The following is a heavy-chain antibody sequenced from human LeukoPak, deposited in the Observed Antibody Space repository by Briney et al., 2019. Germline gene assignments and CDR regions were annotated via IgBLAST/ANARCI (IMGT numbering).Heavy chain of an antibody. V-gene: IGHV1-18*01. CDR2: ISAYNGKT. J-gene: IGHJ5*02. Sequence: ASVKVSCKASGYTFTSYGISWVRQAPGQGLEWMGWISAYNGKTNYAQKLQGRVTMTTDTSTSTAYMELRSLRSDDTAVYYCARDPEGYDSFDPWGQGTLVTVAS. CDR1: GYTFTSYG. CDR3: ARDPEGYDSFDP. D-gene: IGHD3-3*01.